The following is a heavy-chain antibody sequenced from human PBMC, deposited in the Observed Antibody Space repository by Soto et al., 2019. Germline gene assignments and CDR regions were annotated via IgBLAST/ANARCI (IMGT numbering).Heavy chain of an antibody. CDR2: INHSGST. D-gene: IGHD3-3*01. Sequence: SEILSLTCAVYGGSFSGYYWSWIRQPPGKGLEWIGEINHSGSTNYNPSLKSRVTISVDTSKNQFSLKLSSVTAADTAVYYCARGSQLRFLEWLSGGKYYFDYWGQGALVTVSS. V-gene: IGHV4-34*01. J-gene: IGHJ4*02. CDR1: GGSFSGYY. CDR3: ARGSQLRFLEWLSGGKYYFDY.